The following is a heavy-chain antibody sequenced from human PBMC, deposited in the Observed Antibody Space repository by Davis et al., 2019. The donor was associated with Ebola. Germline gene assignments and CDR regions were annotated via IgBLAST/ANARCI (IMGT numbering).Heavy chain of an antibody. CDR3: AREKLGGSSDY. D-gene: IGHD6-6*01. J-gene: IGHJ4*02. CDR2: IIPILGIA. V-gene: IGHV1-69*04. CDR1: GGTFSSYT. Sequence: SVKVSCKASGGTFSSYTISWVRQAPGQGLEWMGRIIPILGIANYAQKFQGRVTITADKSTSTAYMELRSLRSDDTAVYYCAREKLGGSSDYWGQGTLVTVSS.